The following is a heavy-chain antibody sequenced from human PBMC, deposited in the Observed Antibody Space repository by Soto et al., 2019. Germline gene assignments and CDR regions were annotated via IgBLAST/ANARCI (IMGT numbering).Heavy chain of an antibody. CDR3: ARERQWLAGGTLNGYFDY. CDR1: GYTFTSYG. D-gene: IGHD6-19*01. J-gene: IGHJ4*02. Sequence: DSVKVSCKASGYTFTSYGISWVRQAPGQGLEWMGWISAYNGNTNYAQKLQGRVTMTTDTSTSTSYMGLRSLRSDDTAVYYCARERQWLAGGTLNGYFDYWGQGTLVTVSS. V-gene: IGHV1-18*01. CDR2: ISAYNGNT.